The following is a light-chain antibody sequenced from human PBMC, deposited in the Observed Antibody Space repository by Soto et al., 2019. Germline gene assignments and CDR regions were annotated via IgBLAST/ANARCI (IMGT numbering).Light chain of an antibody. J-gene: IGKJ1*01. Sequence: EIVMPQSPATLSVSPGERAALSGRASQSVSSNLAWYQQKPGQAPRLLIYDASNRATGIPARFSGSGSGTDFTLTISRLEPEEFAVYYCQKYGSSPWTVGQGTKVDIK. CDR2: DAS. CDR1: QSVSSN. V-gene: IGKV3-20*01. CDR3: QKYGSSPWT.